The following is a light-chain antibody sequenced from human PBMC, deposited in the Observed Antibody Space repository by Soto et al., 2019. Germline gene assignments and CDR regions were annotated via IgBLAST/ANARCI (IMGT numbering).Light chain of an antibody. J-gene: IGLJ1*01. CDR3: QSYDSSLSGSMV. CDR2: GNT. CDR1: SSNIGAGYD. Sequence: QLVLTQPPSVSGAPGQRVTISCTGSSSNIGAGYDVHWYQQLPGTAPKLLIYGNTNRPSGVTDRFSGSKSDTSASLAITGLQAEDEADYYCQSYDSSLSGSMVFGSGTKVTVL. V-gene: IGLV1-40*01.